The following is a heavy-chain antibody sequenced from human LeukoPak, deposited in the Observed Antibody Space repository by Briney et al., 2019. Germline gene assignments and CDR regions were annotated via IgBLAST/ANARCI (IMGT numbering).Heavy chain of an antibody. CDR1: GYTFTSYY. CDR3: ARAATPDYYYYYYMDV. V-gene: IGHV1-46*01. CDR2: INPSGGST. D-gene: IGHD2-15*01. J-gene: IGHJ6*03. Sequence: ASVKVSCKASGYTFTSYYMHWVRQAPGQGLEWMGIINPSGGSTSYAQKFQGRVTMTRDMSTSTVYMELSSLRSEDTAVYYCARAATPDYYYYYYMDVWGKGTTVTVSS.